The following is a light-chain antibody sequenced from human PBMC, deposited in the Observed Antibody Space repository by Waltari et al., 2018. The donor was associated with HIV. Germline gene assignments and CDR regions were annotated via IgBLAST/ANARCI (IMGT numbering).Light chain of an antibody. J-gene: IGKJ2*01. V-gene: IGKV1-6*01. CDR1: QGIRND. CDR3: LQDYNYPYT. CDR2: AAS. Sequence: AIQMTQSPPSLSAAVGDRVTITCRASQGIRNDLGWYQHIPGKAPKLLIYAASTLNSGVPSRFNGSGSETDFTLTIGDVQPEDFATYYCLQDYNYPYTFGRGTKLDI.